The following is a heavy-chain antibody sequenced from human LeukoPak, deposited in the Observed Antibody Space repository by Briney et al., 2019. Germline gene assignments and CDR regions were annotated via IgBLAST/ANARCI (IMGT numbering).Heavy chain of an antibody. J-gene: IGHJ4*02. D-gene: IGHD3-10*01. CDR3: AKEPFGESIENFDY. V-gene: IGHV3-30*02. CDR1: GFTFSSYG. CDR2: IRYDGSNK. Sequence: GGSLRLSCAASGFTFSSYGMHWVRQAPGKGLEWVAFIRYDGSNKYYADSVKGRFTISRDNSKNTLYLQMNSLRAEDTAVYYCAKEPFGESIENFDYWGQGTLVTVSS.